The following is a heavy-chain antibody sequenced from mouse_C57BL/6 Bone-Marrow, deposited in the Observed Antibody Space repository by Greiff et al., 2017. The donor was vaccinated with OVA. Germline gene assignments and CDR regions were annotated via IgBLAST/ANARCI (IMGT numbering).Heavy chain of an antibody. CDR3: ARGGDYYGSSQYYFDY. V-gene: IGHV1-26*01. CDR2: INPNNGGT. CDR1: GYTFTDYY. Sequence: VQLQQSGPELVKPGASVKISCKASGYTFTDYYMNWVKQSHGKSLEWIGDINPNNGGTSYNQKFKGKATLTVDKSSSTAYMELRSLTSEDSAVYYCARGGDYYGSSQYYFDYWGQGTTLTVSS. D-gene: IGHD1-1*01. J-gene: IGHJ2*01.